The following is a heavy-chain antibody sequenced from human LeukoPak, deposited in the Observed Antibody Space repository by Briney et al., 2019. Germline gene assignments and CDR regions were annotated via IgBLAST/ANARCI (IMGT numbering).Heavy chain of an antibody. J-gene: IGHJ6*03. Sequence: PSETLSLTCTVSGGSISSSSYYWGWIRQPPGKGLEWIGSINYSGSTYYNPSLKSRVTISIDTSKNQFSLKLSSVTAADTAVYYCARANWNYYYYYMDVWGKGTTVTVSS. CDR3: ARANWNYYYYYMDV. D-gene: IGHD2-8*01. V-gene: IGHV4-39*07. CDR2: INYSGST. CDR1: GGSISSSSYY.